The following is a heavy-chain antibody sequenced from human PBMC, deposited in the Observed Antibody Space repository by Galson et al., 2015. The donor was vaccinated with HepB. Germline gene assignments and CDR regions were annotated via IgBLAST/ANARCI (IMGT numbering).Heavy chain of an antibody. D-gene: IGHD1-14*01. J-gene: IGHJ4*02. CDR2: ISAGGEST. CDR1: GFTFSTFA. CDR3: ASSGGSNRY. V-gene: IGHV3-23*01. Sequence: SLRLSCASSGFTFSTFAMSWVRQAPGKGLEWVSVISAGGESTYYIDSVKGRFTISRDNPKNTLYLQMNSLRAEDTAMYYCASSGGSNRYWGQGTLVTVSS.